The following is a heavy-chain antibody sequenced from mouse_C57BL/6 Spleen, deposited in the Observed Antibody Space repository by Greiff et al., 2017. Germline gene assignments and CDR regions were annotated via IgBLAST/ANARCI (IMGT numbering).Heavy chain of an antibody. CDR1: GFTFSDYG. CDR3: ARGAIYDGYYGAY. J-gene: IGHJ3*01. V-gene: IGHV5-17*01. CDR2: ISSGSSTI. D-gene: IGHD2-3*01. Sequence: EVKVVESGGGLVKPGGSLKLSCAASGFTFSDYGMHWVRQAPEKGLEWVAYISSGSSTIYYADTVKGRFTISRDNAKNTLFLQKTSLRSEDTAMYYCARGAIYDGYYGAYWGQGTLVTVSA.